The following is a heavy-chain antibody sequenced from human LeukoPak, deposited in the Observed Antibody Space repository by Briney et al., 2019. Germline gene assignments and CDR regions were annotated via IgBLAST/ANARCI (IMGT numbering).Heavy chain of an antibody. D-gene: IGHD3-22*01. Sequence: ASVKVSCKASGYTFSNYGISWVRQAPGQGLEWMGWISGYNGNTNYTQNLQGRVTMTTDTSTTTAYMELRRLRSDDTAVYYCARTTYYYDSSGYSDYWGQGTLVTVSS. CDR1: GYTFSNYG. J-gene: IGHJ4*02. CDR2: ISGYNGNT. V-gene: IGHV1-18*01. CDR3: ARTTYYYDSSGYSDY.